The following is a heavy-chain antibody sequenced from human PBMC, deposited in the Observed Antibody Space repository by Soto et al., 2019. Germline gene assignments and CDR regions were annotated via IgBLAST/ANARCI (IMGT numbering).Heavy chain of an antibody. Sequence: ASVKVSCKASGYTFTSYGISWVRQAPGQGLEWMGWISAYNGNTNYAQKLQGRGTMTTDTSTSTAYMELRSLRSDDTAVYYCARAYSGGIVVVPAAPMEGWGQGTTVTVSS. CDR2: ISAYNGNT. V-gene: IGHV1-18*04. J-gene: IGHJ6*02. D-gene: IGHD2-2*01. CDR1: GYTFTSYG. CDR3: ARAYSGGIVVVPAAPMEG.